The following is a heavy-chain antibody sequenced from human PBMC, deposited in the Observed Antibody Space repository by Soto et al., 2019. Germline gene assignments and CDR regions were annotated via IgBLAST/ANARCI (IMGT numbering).Heavy chain of an antibody. Sequence: ASVRASCKLSGYTLTELSMHWVRQAPGKGLEWMGGFDPEDGETIYAQKFQARVTMTEDTSTDTAYMELSSLRSEDTAVYYCATSEGPLGYNWNYSPLDYWGQGTLVTVSS. V-gene: IGHV1-24*01. CDR1: GYTLTELS. J-gene: IGHJ4*02. CDR2: FDPEDGET. CDR3: ATSEGPLGYNWNYSPLDY. D-gene: IGHD1-7*01.